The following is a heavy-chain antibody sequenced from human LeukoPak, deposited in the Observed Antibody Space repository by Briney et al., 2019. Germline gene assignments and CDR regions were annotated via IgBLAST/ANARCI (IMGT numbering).Heavy chain of an antibody. CDR2: IRSSGSTI. J-gene: IGHJ5*02. D-gene: IGHD3-22*01. V-gene: IGHV3-48*03. CDR1: RFTFSSYE. CDR3: AKDRGNYYDTPRFDP. Sequence: GGSLRLSCAASRFTFSSYEMNWVRQAPGKGLEWVSYIRSSGSTIYYADSVKGRFTISRDNAKNSLYLQMNSLRADDTAVYYCAKDRGNYYDTPRFDPWGQGTLVTVSS.